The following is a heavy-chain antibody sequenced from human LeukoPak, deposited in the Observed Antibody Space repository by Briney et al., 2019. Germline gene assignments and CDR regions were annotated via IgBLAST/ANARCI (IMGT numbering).Heavy chain of an antibody. D-gene: IGHD6-19*01. J-gene: IGHJ5*02. V-gene: IGHV3-23*01. CDR2: ISGSGGST. CDR3: AKKCGSTIAVAGENWFDP. Sequence: PGGSLRLSCAASGSTFSSYAMSWVRQAPGKGLEWVSAISGSGGSTYYADSVKGRFTISRDNSKNTLYLQMNSLRAEDTAVYYCAKKCGSTIAVAGENWFDPWGQGTLVTVSS. CDR1: GSTFSSYA.